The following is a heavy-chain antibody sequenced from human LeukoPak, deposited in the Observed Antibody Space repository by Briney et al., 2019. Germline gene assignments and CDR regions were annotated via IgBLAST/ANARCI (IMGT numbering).Heavy chain of an antibody. V-gene: IGHV1-69*13. CDR2: IIPIFGTA. D-gene: IGHD3-10*01. J-gene: IGHJ4*02. Sequence: SVKVSCKASGGTFSSYAISWVRQAPGQGLEWMGGIIPIFGTANYAQKFRGRVTITADESTSTAYMELSSLRSEDTAVYYCARSYYFGSGTPAHFDYWGQGTLVTVSS. CDR1: GGTFSSYA. CDR3: ARSYYFGSGTPAHFDY.